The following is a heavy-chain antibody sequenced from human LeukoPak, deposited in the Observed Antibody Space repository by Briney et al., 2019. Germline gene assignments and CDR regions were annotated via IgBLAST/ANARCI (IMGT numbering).Heavy chain of an antibody. CDR2: IKQDGSQE. CDR3: ARGVPYDSWSGPHYSDY. D-gene: IGHD3-3*01. Sequence: GGSLRLSCAASGFTFTSYSMSWVRQAPGKGLEWVAHIKQDGSQEYYVDSVKGRFTISRDSAKNSLYLQMNSLRAEDTAVYYCARGVPYDSWSGPHYSDYWGQGTLVTVSS. CDR1: GFTFTSYS. J-gene: IGHJ4*02. V-gene: IGHV3-7*01.